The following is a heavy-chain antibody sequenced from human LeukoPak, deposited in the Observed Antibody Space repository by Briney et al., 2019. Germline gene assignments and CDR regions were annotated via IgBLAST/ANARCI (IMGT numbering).Heavy chain of an antibody. J-gene: IGHJ3*02. Sequence: GGSLRLSCAASEFTFRHYGMSWVRQAPGKGLEWVASIFGSSGGTQYADSVQGRFVISRDNSKDMLYLQMNGLRVEDTAVYYCAKDTYGSGTIFTRDDAFDIWGQGTMVTVSS. V-gene: IGHV3-23*01. D-gene: IGHD3-10*01. CDR1: EFTFRHYG. CDR2: IFGSSGGT. CDR3: AKDTYGSGTIFTRDDAFDI.